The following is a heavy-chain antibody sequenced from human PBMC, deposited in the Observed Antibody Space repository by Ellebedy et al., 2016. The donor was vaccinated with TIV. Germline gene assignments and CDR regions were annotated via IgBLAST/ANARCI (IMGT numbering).Heavy chain of an antibody. CDR2: IIPIFGTA. CDR3: ARDSDYGDYYYGMDV. CDR1: GGTFSSYA. Sequence: SVKVSXXASGGTFSSYAISWVRQAPGQGLEWMGGIIPIFGTANYAQKFQGRVTITADKSTSTAYMELSSLRSEDTAVYYCARDSDYGDYYYGMDVWGQGTTVTVSS. D-gene: IGHD4-17*01. V-gene: IGHV1-69*06. J-gene: IGHJ6*02.